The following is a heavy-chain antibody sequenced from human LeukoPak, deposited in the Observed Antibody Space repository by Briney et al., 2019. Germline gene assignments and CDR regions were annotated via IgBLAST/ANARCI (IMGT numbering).Heavy chain of an antibody. CDR3: ARGYYDFWSGYPRYYYYMDD. D-gene: IGHD3-3*01. CDR1: GGTFSSYA. CDR2: IIPIFGKA. J-gene: IGHJ6*03. Sequence: SVKVSCKASGGTFSSYAISWVRQAPGQGLEWMGGIIPIFGKANYAQKFQGRVTITTDESTSTAYMELSSLRSEDTAGYYCARGYYDFWSGYPRYYYYMDDWGKGTKVTVSS. V-gene: IGHV1-69*05.